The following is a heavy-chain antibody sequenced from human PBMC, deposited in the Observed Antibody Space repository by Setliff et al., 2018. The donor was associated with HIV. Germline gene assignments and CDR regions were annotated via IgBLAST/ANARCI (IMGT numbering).Heavy chain of an antibody. CDR3: ARGYSTSSSYYYGMDV. V-gene: IGHV1-18*01. Sequence: GASVKVSCKASGYTFTNYGINWVRQAPGQGLEWMGWISVHNGKTNFAQKVLGRVTMTTDTSTSTAYMEVRSLRSDDTATYYCARGYSTSSSYYYGMDVWGQGTTVTVSS. CDR1: GYTFTNYG. D-gene: IGHD6-6*01. CDR2: ISVHNGKT. J-gene: IGHJ6*02.